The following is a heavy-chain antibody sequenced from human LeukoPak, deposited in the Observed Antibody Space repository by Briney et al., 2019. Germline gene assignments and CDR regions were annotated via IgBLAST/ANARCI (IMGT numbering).Heavy chain of an antibody. Sequence: GGSLRLSCAASRFTFSGYGMHWVRQALGKGLQWVAFIRYDGNNKYYADSVKGRFTISRDNSKNTLYLQMNSLRAEDTAVYYCAKAPIQYSSLAFFDYWGQGTLVTVSS. CDR3: AKAPIQYSSLAFFDY. CDR2: IRYDGNNK. CDR1: RFTFSGYG. D-gene: IGHD6-6*01. V-gene: IGHV3-30*02. J-gene: IGHJ4*02.